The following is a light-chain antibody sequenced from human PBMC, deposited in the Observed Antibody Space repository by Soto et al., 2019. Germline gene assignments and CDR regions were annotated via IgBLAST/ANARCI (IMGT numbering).Light chain of an antibody. CDR1: SSDVGSYNL. Sequence: ALTQPASVSGSPGQSITISCTGTSSDVGSYNLASWYQQHPGKAPKLMIYEGSKRPSGVSNRFSGSKSGNTASLTISGLQAEDEADYYCCSYAGSSTLVFGTGTKVTVL. V-gene: IGLV2-23*01. J-gene: IGLJ1*01. CDR2: EGS. CDR3: CSYAGSSTLV.